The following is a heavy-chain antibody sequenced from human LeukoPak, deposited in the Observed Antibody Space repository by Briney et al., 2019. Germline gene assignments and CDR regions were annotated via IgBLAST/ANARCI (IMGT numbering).Heavy chain of an antibody. CDR1: GGTFSSYA. CDR2: IIPIFGTA. D-gene: IGHD2-21*02. CDR3: ARDHYHKIHSVMVTAPDY. V-gene: IGHV1-69*05. Sequence: SVKVSCKASGGTFSSYAISWVRQAPGQGLEWMGGIIPIFGTANYAQKFQGRVTMTRDTSTNTVYMELSSLRSEDTAVYYCARDHYHKIHSVMVTAPDYWGQGTLVIVSS. J-gene: IGHJ4*02.